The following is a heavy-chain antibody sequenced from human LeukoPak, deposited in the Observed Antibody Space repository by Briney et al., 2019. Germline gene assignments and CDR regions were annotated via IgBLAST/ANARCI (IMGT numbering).Heavy chain of an antibody. CDR1: GGSVSSTNW. CDR3: AREGGFYRPLDY. Sequence: SETLSLTCAVSGGSVSSTNWWTWFRQRPGKGLEWVGEVHLDGRTNYNPSLTGRLTMSVDLYENHISLKLTSVTAADTAVYYCAREGGFYRPLDYSGQGTLVTVSS. D-gene: IGHD3-3*01. J-gene: IGHJ4*02. CDR2: VHLDGRT. V-gene: IGHV4-4*02.